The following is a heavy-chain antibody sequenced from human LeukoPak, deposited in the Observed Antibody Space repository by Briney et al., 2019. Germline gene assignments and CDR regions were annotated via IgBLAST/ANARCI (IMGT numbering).Heavy chain of an antibody. CDR1: GFTFSTYS. J-gene: IGHJ4*02. D-gene: IGHD3-16*01. V-gene: IGHV5-51*01. Sequence: GESLKISCKGSGFTFSTYSFALVRQMPGKGLEWMGVIYAGDSSTRYSPSFQGQVTISVDKSISTAYLQWSSPKASDSAIYYCARHSCYDSWGQGTLVTVSS. CDR3: ARHSCYDS. CDR2: IYAGDSST.